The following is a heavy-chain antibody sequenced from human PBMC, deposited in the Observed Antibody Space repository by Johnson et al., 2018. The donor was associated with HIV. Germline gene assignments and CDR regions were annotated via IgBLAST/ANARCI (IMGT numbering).Heavy chain of an antibody. J-gene: IGHJ3*02. Sequence: VQLVESGGVVVQPGGSLRLSCAASGFIFDDYAMHWVRQGPGKGLEWVSLFSWNGSSAYYADSVKGRFTIPGDKSKSTLYVRMNGLRDEDTAVYYCAKELYAPAPFDIGGQGTMVTVSS. CDR3: AKELYAPAPFDI. CDR1: GFIFDDYA. CDR2: FSWNGSSA. D-gene: IGHD2/OR15-2a*01. V-gene: IGHV3-43D*03.